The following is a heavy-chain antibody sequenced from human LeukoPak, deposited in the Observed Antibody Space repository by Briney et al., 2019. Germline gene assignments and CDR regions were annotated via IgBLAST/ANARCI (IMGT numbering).Heavy chain of an antibody. Sequence: PSETLSLTCTVAGGSISSGSYYWSWIRQPAGKGLEWIGRIYTSGSTNYNPSLKSRVTISVDTSKNQFSLKLSSVTAADTAVYYCARDHGCTNGVYYTGGGYNWFDPWGQGTLVTVSS. J-gene: IGHJ5*02. CDR2: IYTSGST. V-gene: IGHV4-61*02. CDR1: GGSISSGSYY. D-gene: IGHD2-8*01. CDR3: ARDHGCTNGVYYTGGGYNWFDP.